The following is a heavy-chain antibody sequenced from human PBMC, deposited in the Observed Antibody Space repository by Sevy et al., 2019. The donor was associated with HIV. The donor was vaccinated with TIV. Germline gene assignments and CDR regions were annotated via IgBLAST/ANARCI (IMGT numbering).Heavy chain of an antibody. J-gene: IGHJ4*02. CDR2: ITGSGGTT. CDR3: TKDRGAAMAGTNFDS. Sequence: GSLRLSCAASGFTFSTYAMTWFRQAPGKGLEWVSTITGSGGTTYYAYSVKGRFTISRDNSRNTLFLQLNSLKAVDTAVYYCTKDRGAAMAGTNFDSWGQGTLVTVSS. CDR1: GFTFSTYA. V-gene: IGHV3-23*01. D-gene: IGHD6-19*01.